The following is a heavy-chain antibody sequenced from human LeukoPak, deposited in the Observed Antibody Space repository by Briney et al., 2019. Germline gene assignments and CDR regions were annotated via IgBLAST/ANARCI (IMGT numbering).Heavy chain of an antibody. J-gene: IGHJ4*02. Sequence: GGSLRLSCAASGFTFDDYAMHWVRQAPGKGLEWVAGISWNSGSIGYADSVKGRFTIPRDNAKNSLYLQMNSLRAEDMALYYCAKDRAAVAGPLDYWGQGTLVTVSS. V-gene: IGHV3-9*03. CDR1: GFTFDDYA. CDR2: ISWNSGSI. CDR3: AKDRAAVAGPLDY. D-gene: IGHD6-19*01.